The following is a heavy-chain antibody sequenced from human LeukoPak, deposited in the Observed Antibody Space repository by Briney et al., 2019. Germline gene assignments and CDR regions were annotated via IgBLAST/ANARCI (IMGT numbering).Heavy chain of an antibody. CDR2: ISGSGGST. J-gene: IGHJ4*02. D-gene: IGHD3-10*01. V-gene: IGHV3-23*01. Sequence: GGSLRLSCAASGFTFSSYAMSWVRQAPGKGLEWVSAISGSGGSTYYADSVKGRFTISRDNSKNTLYLQMNNLRAEDTAVYYCAKDSYGSGSYYYFDYWGQGTLVTVSS. CDR1: GFTFSSYA. CDR3: AKDSYGSGSYYYFDY.